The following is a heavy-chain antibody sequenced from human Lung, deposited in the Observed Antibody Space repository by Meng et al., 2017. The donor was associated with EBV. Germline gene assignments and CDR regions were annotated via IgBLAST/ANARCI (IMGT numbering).Heavy chain of an antibody. CDR1: AFSPSISGGG. J-gene: IGHJ4*02. CDR3: THRPMTSAYYHFDY. D-gene: IGHD3-22*01. CDR2: IYWDDDR. V-gene: IGHV2-5*02. Sequence: MQDAVHTPVNTTVTLTLTSTFSAFSPSISGGGVTWTRPPPAKALAGLAVIYWDDDRRYSPSLKSRLTITKDASKNQVVLTRTNMDPVDTATYYCTHRPMTSAYYHFDYWGQGTLVTVSS.